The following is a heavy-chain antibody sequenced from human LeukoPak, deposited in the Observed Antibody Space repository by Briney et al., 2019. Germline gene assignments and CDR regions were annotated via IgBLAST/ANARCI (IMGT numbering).Heavy chain of an antibody. CDR3: ARGRRFLEWQGYNWSQRYFDY. CDR2: INHSGST. CDR1: GGSFSGYY. V-gene: IGHV4-34*01. Sequence: SETLSLTCAVYGGSFSGYYWSWIRQPPGKGLEWIGEINHSGSTNYNPSLKSRVTISVDTSKNQFSLKLSSVTAADTAVYYCARGRRFLEWQGYNWSQRYFDYWGQGTLVTVSS. D-gene: IGHD3-3*01. J-gene: IGHJ4*02.